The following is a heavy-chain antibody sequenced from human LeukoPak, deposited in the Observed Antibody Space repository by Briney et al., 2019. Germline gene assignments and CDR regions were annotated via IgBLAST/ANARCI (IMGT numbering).Heavy chain of an antibody. D-gene: IGHD2-21*01. V-gene: IGHV4-39*07. CDR1: GGSISSSSYY. Sequence: PSETLSLTCTVSGGSISSSSYYWGWIRQPPGKGLEWIGSIYYSGSTYYNPSLKSRVTMSVDTSKNQFSLKLSSVTAADTAVYYCARDIVAGTDAFDIWGQGTMVTVSS. J-gene: IGHJ3*02. CDR3: ARDIVAGTDAFDI. CDR2: IYYSGST.